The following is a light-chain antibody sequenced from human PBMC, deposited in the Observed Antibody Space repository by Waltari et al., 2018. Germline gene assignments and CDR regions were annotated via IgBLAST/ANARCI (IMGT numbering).Light chain of an antibody. CDR2: DVS. J-gene: IGLJ2*01. CDR1: SSDVGGYNY. CDR3: SSYTSSSTHVV. Sequence: QSALTQPASVSGSPGQSITISCTGTSSDVGGYNYVSWYQQPPGKAPKLMIDDVSKRPSGVSNRFSGSKSGNTASLTISGLQAEDEADYYCSSYTSSSTHVVFGGGTKLTVL. V-gene: IGLV2-14*01.